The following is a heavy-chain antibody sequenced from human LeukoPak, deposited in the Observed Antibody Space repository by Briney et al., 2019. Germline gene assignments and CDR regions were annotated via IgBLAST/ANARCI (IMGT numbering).Heavy chain of an antibody. D-gene: IGHD6-19*01. CDR3: AKGGYSSGWYPGEYFQH. Sequence: GGSLRLSCAASGFTFSTYGMHWVRQAPGKGLEWVAFIRYDGSNKYYADSVKGRFTISRDNSKNTLYLQMNSLRAEDTAVYYCAKGGYSSGWYPGEYFQHWGQGTLVTVSS. CDR2: IRYDGSNK. CDR1: GFTFSTYG. J-gene: IGHJ1*01. V-gene: IGHV3-30*02.